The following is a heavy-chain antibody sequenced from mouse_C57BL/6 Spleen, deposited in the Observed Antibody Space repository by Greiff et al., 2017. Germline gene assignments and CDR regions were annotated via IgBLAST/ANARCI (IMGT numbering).Heavy chain of an antibody. CDR2: IRLKSDNYAT. Sequence: EVMLVESGGGLVQPGGSMKLSCVASGFTFSNYWMNWVRQSPEKGLEWVAQIRLKSDNYATHYAESVKGRFTISRDDSKSSVYLQMNNLRAEDTGIYYCTGGFPLAYWGQGTLVTVSA. V-gene: IGHV6-3*01. CDR1: GFTFSNYW. CDR3: TGGFPLAY. J-gene: IGHJ3*01.